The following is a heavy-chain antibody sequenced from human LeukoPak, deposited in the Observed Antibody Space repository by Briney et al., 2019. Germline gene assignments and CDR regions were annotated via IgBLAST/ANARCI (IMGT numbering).Heavy chain of an antibody. D-gene: IGHD1-20*01. V-gene: IGHV3-23*01. J-gene: IGHJ4*02. Sequence: GGSLRLSCAASGFTFSSYAMSWVRQAPGKGLEWVSAISGSGGSTYYADSVKGRFTISRDNSKNTLYLQMNSLSAEDTAVYYCAKDSTDTAYVGITGTTEFDYWGQGTLVTVSS. CDR3: AKDSTDTAYVGITGTTEFDY. CDR1: GFTFSSYA. CDR2: ISGSGGST.